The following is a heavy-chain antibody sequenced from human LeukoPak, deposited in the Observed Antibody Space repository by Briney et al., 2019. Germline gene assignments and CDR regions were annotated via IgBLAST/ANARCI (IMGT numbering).Heavy chain of an antibody. V-gene: IGHV3-23*01. J-gene: IGHJ4*02. CDR3: AKWGDYDILTGYYVSDF. CDR2: ITGSGDTT. D-gene: IGHD3-9*01. CDR1: LFIFRNYA. Sequence: GGSLRLSCAASLFIFRNYAMGWVRQAPGKGLEWVSAITGSGDTTYYADSLKGRFTISRDNSKNTLYVEMNTLRAEDTAVYYCAKWGDYDILTGYYVSDFWGQGTLVTVSS.